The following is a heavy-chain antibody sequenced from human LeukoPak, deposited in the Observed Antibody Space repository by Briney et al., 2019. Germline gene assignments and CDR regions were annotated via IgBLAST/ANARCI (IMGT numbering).Heavy chain of an antibody. J-gene: IGHJ3*02. D-gene: IGHD3-3*01. CDR3: ARVTVDYDFWSGYSSGPLYAFDI. Sequence: PSETLSLTCAVYGGSFSGYYWSWIRQPPGKGLEWIGEINHSGSTNYNPSLKSRVTISVDTSKNQFSLKLSSVTAADTAVYYCARVTVDYDFWSGYSSGPLYAFDIWGQGTMVTVSS. CDR1: GGSFSGYY. V-gene: IGHV4-34*01. CDR2: INHSGST.